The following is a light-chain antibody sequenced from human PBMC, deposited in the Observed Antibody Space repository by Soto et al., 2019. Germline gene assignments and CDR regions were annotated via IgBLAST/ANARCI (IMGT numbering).Light chain of an antibody. CDR1: QAISSY. CDR2: GAS. CDR3: QQLNSYPRT. Sequence: IQLTQSPSSLSASVGDRFTITCRASQAISSYLAWYQQKPGRAPNLLIYGASTLQSGVPSRFSGSGSGTDFPLTISSLQPEDFATYYCQQLNSYPRTFGQGTKVEIK. V-gene: IGKV1-9*01. J-gene: IGKJ1*01.